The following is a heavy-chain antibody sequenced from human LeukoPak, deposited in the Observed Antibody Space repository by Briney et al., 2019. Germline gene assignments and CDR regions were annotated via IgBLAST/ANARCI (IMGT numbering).Heavy chain of an antibody. CDR1: GFTFDDYA. CDR2: ISWNSGSI. V-gene: IGHV3-9*01. J-gene: IGHJ4*02. Sequence: PGGSLRLSCAASGFTFDDYAMHWVRQAPGKGLEWVSGISWNSGSIGYADSVKGRFTISRDNAKNSLYLQMNSLRAEDTALYYCAKELSSGWFYRGQGTLVTVSS. D-gene: IGHD6-19*01. CDR3: AKELSSGWFY.